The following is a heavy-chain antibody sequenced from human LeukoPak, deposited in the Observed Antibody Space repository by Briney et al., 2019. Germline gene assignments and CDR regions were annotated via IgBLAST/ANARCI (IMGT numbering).Heavy chain of an antibody. Sequence: AASVKVSCKASGYTFTSYYMHWVRQAPGQGLEWMGIINPSGGSTSYAQKFQGRVTMTRDMSTSTVYMELSSLRSEDTAVYYCATDPVGYCSSDSCYSVDYWGQGTLVTVSS. CDR2: INPSGGST. D-gene: IGHD2-2*01. CDR1: GYTFTSYY. V-gene: IGHV1-46*01. CDR3: ATDPVGYCSSDSCYSVDY. J-gene: IGHJ4*02.